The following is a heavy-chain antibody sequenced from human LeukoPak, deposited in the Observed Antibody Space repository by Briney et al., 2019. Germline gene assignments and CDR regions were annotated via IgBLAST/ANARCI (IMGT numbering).Heavy chain of an antibody. CDR2: ISSNGGST. Sequence: GESLKISCSASGFTFSRYAMHWVRQAPGKGLEYVSAISSNGGSTYYADSVKGRFTISRDNSKNTLYLQMSSLRAEDTAVYYCVKDGSGSYYTYYFDYWGQGTLVTVSS. CDR3: VKDGSGSYYTYYFDY. D-gene: IGHD3-10*01. V-gene: IGHV3-64D*06. J-gene: IGHJ4*02. CDR1: GFTFSRYA.